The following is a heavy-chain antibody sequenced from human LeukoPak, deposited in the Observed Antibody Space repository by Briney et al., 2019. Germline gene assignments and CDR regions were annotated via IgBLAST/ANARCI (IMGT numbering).Heavy chain of an antibody. CDR3: ARLYPGYSSGWYYFDY. Sequence: PSETLSLTCTVSGGSISSYYWSWIRQPPGKGLEWIGCIYYSGSTNYNPSLKSRVTVSVDTSKNQFSLKLSSVTAADTAVYYCARLYPGYSSGWYYFDYWGQGTLVTVSS. CDR1: GGSISSYY. CDR2: IYYSGST. D-gene: IGHD6-19*01. J-gene: IGHJ4*02. V-gene: IGHV4-59*08.